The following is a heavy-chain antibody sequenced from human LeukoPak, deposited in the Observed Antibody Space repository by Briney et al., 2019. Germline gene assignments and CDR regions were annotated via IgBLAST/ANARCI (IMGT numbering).Heavy chain of an antibody. CDR2: INWNGGST. J-gene: IGHJ4*02. CDR1: GFTFDDYG. D-gene: IGHD6-13*01. V-gene: IGHV3-20*04. CDR3: ARDDSSWYVTYFDY. Sequence: PGGSLRLSCAASGFTFDDYGMSWVRQAPGKGLEWVSGINWNGGSTGYADSVKGRFTISRDNAKNSLYLQMNSLRAEDTALYYCARDDSSWYVTYFDYWGQGTLVTVSS.